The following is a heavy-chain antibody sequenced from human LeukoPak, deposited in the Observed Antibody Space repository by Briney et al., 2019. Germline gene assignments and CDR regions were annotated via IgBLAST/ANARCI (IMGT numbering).Heavy chain of an antibody. V-gene: IGHV1-69*05. J-gene: IGHJ5*02. CDR3: ARMHYYDSSGYYFYVWFDP. CDR1: GGTFSSYA. D-gene: IGHD3-22*01. Sequence: SVKVSCKASGGTFSSYAISWVRQAPGQGLEWMGGIIPIFGTANYAQKFQGRVTITTDESTSTAYMELSSLRSEDTAVYYCARMHYYDSSGYYFYVWFDPWGQGTLVTVSS. CDR2: IIPIFGTA.